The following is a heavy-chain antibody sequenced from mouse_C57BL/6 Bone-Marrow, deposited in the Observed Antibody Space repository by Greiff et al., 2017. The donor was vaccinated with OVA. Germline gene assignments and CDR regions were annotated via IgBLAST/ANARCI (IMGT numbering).Heavy chain of an antibody. Sequence: VQLQQSGAELVRPGASVKLSCTASGFNIKDDYMHWVKQRPEQGLEWIGWIDPEHGDTEYASKFQGKATITADTSSNTAYLQLSSLTSEDTAVYYCTTCDYGSSYGYWYFDVWGTGTTVTVSS. CDR2: IDPEHGDT. CDR3: TTCDYGSSYGYWYFDV. D-gene: IGHD1-1*01. V-gene: IGHV14-4*01. CDR1: GFNIKDDY. J-gene: IGHJ1*03.